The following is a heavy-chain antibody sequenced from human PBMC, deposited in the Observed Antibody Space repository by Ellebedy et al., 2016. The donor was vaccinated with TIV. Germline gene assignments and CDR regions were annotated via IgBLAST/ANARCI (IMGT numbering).Heavy chain of an antibody. J-gene: IGHJ2*01. Sequence: GGSLRLXXAASGVTVSNNYMSWVRQAPGKGLEWVSVMYSGGGTFYADSVKGRFTISRDNSKNTVYLQMNSLRAEDTAIYYCARRYFDLWGRGTLVTVSS. CDR1: GVTVSNNY. CDR2: MYSGGGT. V-gene: IGHV3-53*01. CDR3: ARRYFDL.